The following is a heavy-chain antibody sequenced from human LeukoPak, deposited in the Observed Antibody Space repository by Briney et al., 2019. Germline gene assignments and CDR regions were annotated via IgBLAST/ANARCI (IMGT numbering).Heavy chain of an antibody. CDR3: ARGPIYYDRGRYYFDY. CDR1: GYTFTTHY. D-gene: IGHD3-22*01. CDR2: INPSSGST. J-gene: IGHJ4*02. Sequence: GASVKVSCKASGYTFTTHYIHWVRQAPGQGLEWTGIINPSSGSTSYAQKFQGRVTMTRDTSTSTVYMDLSSLRSEDTAVYFCARGPIYYDRGRYYFDYWGQGTLVTVSS. V-gene: IGHV1-46*01.